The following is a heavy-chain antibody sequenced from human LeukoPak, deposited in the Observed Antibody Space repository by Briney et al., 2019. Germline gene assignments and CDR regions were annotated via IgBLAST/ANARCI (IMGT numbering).Heavy chain of an antibody. CDR1: GFTFHHYA. V-gene: IGHV3-9*01. Sequence: GRSLRLSCAASGFTFHHYAIHWVRQVPGKGLEWVSGISWNSACIGYADSVKGRFTISRDNAKNSVYLQMNSLRAEDTALYYCAKDKAPLYSGYDWDLDFWGQGTMVTVSS. D-gene: IGHD5-12*01. CDR2: ISWNSACI. J-gene: IGHJ4*02. CDR3: AKDKAPLYSGYDWDLDF.